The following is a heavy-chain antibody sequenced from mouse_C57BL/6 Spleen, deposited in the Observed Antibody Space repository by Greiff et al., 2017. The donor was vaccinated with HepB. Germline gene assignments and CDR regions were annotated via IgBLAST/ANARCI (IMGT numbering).Heavy chain of an antibody. V-gene: IGHV14-4*01. J-gene: IGHJ2*01. CDR3: TRGDYFDY. Sequence: VQLQQSGAELVRPGASVKLSCTASGFNIKDDYMHWVKQRPEQGLEWIGWIYPENGDTEYASKFQGKATITADTSSNTAYLQLSSLTSEDTAVYYCTRGDYFDYWGQGTTLTVSS. CDR2: IYPENGDT. CDR1: GFNIKDDY.